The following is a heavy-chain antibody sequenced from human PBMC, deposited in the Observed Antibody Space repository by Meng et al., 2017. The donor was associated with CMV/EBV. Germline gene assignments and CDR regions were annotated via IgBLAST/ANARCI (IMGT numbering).Heavy chain of an antibody. CDR1: GGSISSGGYY. D-gene: IGHD1-26*01. CDR3: ARVWWELPLGGFYYYYGMDV. J-gene: IGHJ6*02. Sequence: SETLSLTCTVSGGSISSGGYYWSWIRQHPGKGLEWIGYIYYSGSTYYNPSLKSRVTISVDTSKNQFSLKLSSVTAADTAVYYCARVWWELPLGGFYYYYGMDVWGQGTTVTVSS. CDR2: IYYSGST. V-gene: IGHV4-31*03.